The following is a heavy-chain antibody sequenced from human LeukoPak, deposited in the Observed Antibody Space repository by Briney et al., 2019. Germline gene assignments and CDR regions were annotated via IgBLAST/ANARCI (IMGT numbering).Heavy chain of an antibody. CDR1: GFTFSGSA. V-gene: IGHV3-73*01. D-gene: IGHD2-21*02. Sequence: GGSLRLSCAASGFTFSGSAINWVRQASGKGLEWVGRIRSKAKDYATEYAASMKARFIISRDDSKNTAFLQMNSLETEDTAVYYCTRPGEDCGGDCDRSFDLWGRGTLVTVSS. CDR3: TRPGEDCGGDCDRSFDL. J-gene: IGHJ2*01. CDR2: IRSKAKDYAT.